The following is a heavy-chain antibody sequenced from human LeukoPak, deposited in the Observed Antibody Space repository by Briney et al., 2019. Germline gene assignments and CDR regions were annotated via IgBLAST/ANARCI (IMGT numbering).Heavy chain of an antibody. CDR2: MNPNSGNT. CDR1: GYTFTTYD. CDR3: ARAPNHDILTGYYIDY. V-gene: IGHV1-8*01. Sequence: ASVKVSCKASGYTFTTYDINWVRQATGQGLEWMGWMNPNSGNTSYAQKFQGRVTMTRNTSISTAYMELSSLRSEDTAVYYCARAPNHDILTGYYIDYWGQGTLVTVSS. D-gene: IGHD3-9*01. J-gene: IGHJ4*02.